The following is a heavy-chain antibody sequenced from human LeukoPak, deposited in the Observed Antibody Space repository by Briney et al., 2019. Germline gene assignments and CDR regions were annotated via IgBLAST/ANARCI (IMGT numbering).Heavy chain of an antibody. CDR2: INHSGST. CDR3: ARGVPRITMVRGGAYYYYYMDV. D-gene: IGHD3-10*01. CDR1: GGSFSGYY. V-gene: IGHV4-34*01. J-gene: IGHJ6*03. Sequence: PSETLSLTCAVYGGSFSGYYWSRIRQPPGKGLEWIGEINHSGSTNYNPFLKSRVTISVDTSKNQFSLKLSSVTAADTAVYYCARGVPRITMVRGGAYYYYYMDVWGKGTTVTVSS.